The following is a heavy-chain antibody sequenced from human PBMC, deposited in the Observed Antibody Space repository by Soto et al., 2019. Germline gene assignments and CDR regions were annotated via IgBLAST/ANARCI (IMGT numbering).Heavy chain of an antibody. CDR2: ISYDGSNK. J-gene: IGHJ6*02. CDR3: AKDGGRTTTDYYYYGMDV. Sequence: LRLSCAASAFTFNNYAMHWVRQAPGKGLEWVAVISYDGSNKYYADSVKGRFTISRDNSKNTLYLQMNSLRAEDTAVYYCAKDGGRTTTDYYYYGMDVWGQGTTVTVSS. V-gene: IGHV3-30*18. D-gene: IGHD3-16*01. CDR1: AFTFNNYA.